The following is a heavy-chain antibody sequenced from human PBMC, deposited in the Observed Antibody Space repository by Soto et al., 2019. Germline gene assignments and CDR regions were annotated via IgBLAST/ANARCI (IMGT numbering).Heavy chain of an antibody. D-gene: IGHD6-13*01. Sequence: GGSLRLSCAASGFTFSSYSMNWVRQAPGKGLEWVSSISSSSSYIYYADSVKGRFTISRDNAKNSLYLQMNSLRAEDTAVYYCARAGSFGSYYYYGMDVWCPGTSV. V-gene: IGHV3-21*01. J-gene: IGHJ6*02. CDR3: ARAGSFGSYYYYGMDV. CDR1: GFTFSSYS. CDR2: ISSSSSYI.